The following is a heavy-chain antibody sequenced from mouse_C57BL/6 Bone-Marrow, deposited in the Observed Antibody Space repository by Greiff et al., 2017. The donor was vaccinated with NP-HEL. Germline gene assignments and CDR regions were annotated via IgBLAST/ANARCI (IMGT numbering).Heavy chain of an antibody. CDR3: ARRRDYYAMDY. J-gene: IGHJ4*01. Sequence: VKVVESGPELVKPGASVKISCKASGYAFSSSWMNWVKQRPGKGPEWIGRIYPGDGDTNYNGKFKGKATLTADKSSSTAYMQLSSLTSEDSAVYFCARRRDYYAMDYWGQGTSVTVSS. V-gene: IGHV1-82*01. CDR2: IYPGDGDT. CDR1: GYAFSSSW.